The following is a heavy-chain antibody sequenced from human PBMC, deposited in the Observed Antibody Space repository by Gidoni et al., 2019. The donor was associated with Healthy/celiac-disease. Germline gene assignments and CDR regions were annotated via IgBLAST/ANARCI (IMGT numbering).Heavy chain of an antibody. V-gene: IGHV3-21*01. Sequence: EVQLVESGGGLVMPGGSLRLSCPASGFTFSSYSMNWVRQAPGKGLEWVSSISSSSSYIYYADSVKGRFTISRDNAKNSLYLQMNSLRAEDTAVYYCARDRSGYEGWFDPWGQGTLVTVSS. D-gene: IGHD5-12*01. CDR1: GFTFSSYS. J-gene: IGHJ5*02. CDR2: ISSSSSYI. CDR3: ARDRSGYEGWFDP.